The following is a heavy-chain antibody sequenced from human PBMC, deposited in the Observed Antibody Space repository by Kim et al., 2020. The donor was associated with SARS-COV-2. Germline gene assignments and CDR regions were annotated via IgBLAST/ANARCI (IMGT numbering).Heavy chain of an antibody. CDR2: IYYSGST. J-gene: IGHJ4*02. V-gene: IGHV4-39*01. CDR1: GGSISSSSYY. Sequence: SETLSLTCTVSGGSISSSSYYWGWIRQPPAKGLEWIGSIYYSGSTYYNPSLKSRVTISVDTSKNQFSLKLSSVTAADTAVYYCARQTYYYDSSGYYLLDYWGQGTLVTVSS. D-gene: IGHD3-22*01. CDR3: ARQTYYYDSSGYYLLDY.